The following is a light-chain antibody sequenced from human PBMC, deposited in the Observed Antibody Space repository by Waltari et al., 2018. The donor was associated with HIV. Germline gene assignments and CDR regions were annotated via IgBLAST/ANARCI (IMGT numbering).Light chain of an antibody. V-gene: IGKV1-33*01. Sequence: DIQMTQSPSSLSASVGDRVTITCQASQVISNYLNWYQQKPGKAPKLLIYDASNLETGVPSRLSGSGSGTDCTFTSRSLQTEDIATYYCQQSDNLPLTFGGGTKVEIK. CDR3: QQSDNLPLT. CDR2: DAS. J-gene: IGKJ4*01. CDR1: QVISNY.